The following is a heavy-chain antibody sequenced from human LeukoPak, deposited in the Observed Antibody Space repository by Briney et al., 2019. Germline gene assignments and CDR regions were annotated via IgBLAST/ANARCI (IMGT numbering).Heavy chain of an antibody. CDR1: GGSISSYY. J-gene: IGHJ6*02. V-gene: IGHV4-59*01. D-gene: IGHD3-3*01. CDR2: IYYSGST. CDR3: AGTYYDFWSGYQDAYYGMDV. Sequence: SETLSLTCTVSGGSISSYYWSWIRQPPGKGLEWIGDIYYSGSTNYNPSLKSRVTISVDTSKNQFSLKLSSVTAADTAVYYCAGTYYDFWSGYQDAYYGMDVWGQGTTVTVSS.